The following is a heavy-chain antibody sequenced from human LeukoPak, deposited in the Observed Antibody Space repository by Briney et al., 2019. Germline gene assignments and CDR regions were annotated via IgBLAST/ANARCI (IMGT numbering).Heavy chain of an antibody. CDR1: GGSFSGYY. CDR3: ARGLSAIVY. Sequence: SETLSLTCAVYGGSFSGYYWSWIRQPPGKGLEWIGEINHSGSTNYNPFLKSRVTISVDTSKNQFSLKLSSVTAADTAVYYCARGLSAIVYWGQGTLVTVSS. CDR2: INHSGST. V-gene: IGHV4-34*01. J-gene: IGHJ4*02. D-gene: IGHD2-15*01.